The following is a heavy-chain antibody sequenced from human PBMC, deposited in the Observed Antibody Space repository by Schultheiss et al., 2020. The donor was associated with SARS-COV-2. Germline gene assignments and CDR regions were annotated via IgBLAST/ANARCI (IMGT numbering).Heavy chain of an antibody. J-gene: IGHJ4*02. CDR1: GFTFSSYW. Sequence: GGSLRLSCAASGFTFSSYWMSWVRQAPGKGLEWVANIKQDGSEKYYVDSVKGRFTISRDNSKNTLYLQMNSLRAEDTAVYYCAKDRDLAAAGTGAFDYWGQGTLVTVSS. V-gene: IGHV3-7*03. CDR2: IKQDGSEK. CDR3: AKDRDLAAAGTGAFDY. D-gene: IGHD6-13*01.